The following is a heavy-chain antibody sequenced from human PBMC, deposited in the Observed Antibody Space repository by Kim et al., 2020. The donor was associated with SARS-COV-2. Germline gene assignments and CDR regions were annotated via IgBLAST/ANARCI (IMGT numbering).Heavy chain of an antibody. Sequence: SETLSLTCTVSGGSISSSSYYWGWIRQPPGKGLEWIGSIYYSGSTYYNPSLKSRVTISVDTSKNQFSLKLSSVTAADTAVYYCARRSSTWGYYYYGMDVWGQGTTVTVSS. CDR3: ARRSSTWGYYYYGMDV. J-gene: IGHJ6*02. D-gene: IGHD6-13*01. CDR2: IYYSGST. V-gene: IGHV4-39*01. CDR1: GGSISSSSYY.